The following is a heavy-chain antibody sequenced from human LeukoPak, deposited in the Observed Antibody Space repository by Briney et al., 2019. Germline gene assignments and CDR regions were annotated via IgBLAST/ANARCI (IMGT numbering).Heavy chain of an antibody. Sequence: SETLSLTCTVSGGSINSYYWSWIRQPPGKELEWIGYIYYSGSTNYNPSLKSRVTISVDTSKNQFSLKLSSVTAADTAVYYCARDLLGYCSGGSCYGGWFDPWGQGTLVTVSS. D-gene: IGHD2-15*01. J-gene: IGHJ5*02. CDR3: ARDLLGYCSGGSCYGGWFDP. CDR1: GGSINSYY. CDR2: IYYSGST. V-gene: IGHV4-59*12.